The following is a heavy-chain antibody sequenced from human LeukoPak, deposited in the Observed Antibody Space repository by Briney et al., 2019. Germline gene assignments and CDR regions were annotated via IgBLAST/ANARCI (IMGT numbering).Heavy chain of an antibody. J-gene: IGHJ2*01. CDR3: VVVVVPAAVWQFDL. Sequence: GGSLRLSCAASGFTFFNHGFHWVRQAPGTRLEWVTLRGVEGSKKYYADSMKDRITKSRDNSRNTLDLQMSSLRVEDTAVYYCVVVVVPAAVWQFDLWGRGALVTVSS. CDR1: GFTFFNHG. CDR2: RGVEGSKK. V-gene: IGHV3-33*03. D-gene: IGHD2-2*01.